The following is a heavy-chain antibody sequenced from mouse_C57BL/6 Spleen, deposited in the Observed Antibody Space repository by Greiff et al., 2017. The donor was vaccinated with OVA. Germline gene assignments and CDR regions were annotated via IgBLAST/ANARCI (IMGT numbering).Heavy chain of an antibody. CDR1: GFTFSSYA. Sequence: EVMLVESGGGLVKPGGSLKLSCAASGFTFSSYAMSWVRQTPEKRLEWVATISDGGSYTYYPDNVKGRFTISRDNAKNNLYLQMSHLKSEDTAMYYSARYDGDVYYAMDYWGQGTTVTVSS. J-gene: IGHJ4*01. V-gene: IGHV5-4*03. D-gene: IGHD2-12*01. CDR2: ISDGGSYT. CDR3: ARYDGDVYYAMDY.